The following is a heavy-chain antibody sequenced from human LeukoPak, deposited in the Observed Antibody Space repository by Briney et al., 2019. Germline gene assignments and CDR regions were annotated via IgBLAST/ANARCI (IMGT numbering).Heavy chain of an antibody. D-gene: IGHD6-13*01. CDR2: IIPIFGTA. Sequence: SVKVSCKAFGGTFSSYAISWVRQAPGQGLEWMGGIIPIFGTANYAQKFQGRVTITADKSTSTAYMELSSLRSEDTAVYYCARGSVPYSSSQPGYWGQGTLVTVSS. CDR1: GGTFSSYA. V-gene: IGHV1-69*06. J-gene: IGHJ4*02. CDR3: ARGSVPYSSSQPGY.